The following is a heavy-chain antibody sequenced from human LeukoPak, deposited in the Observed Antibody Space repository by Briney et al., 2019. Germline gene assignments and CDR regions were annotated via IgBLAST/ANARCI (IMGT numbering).Heavy chain of an antibody. Sequence: GGSLRRSCAASGFTFSSYGMHWVRQAPGKGLEWVAVIWYDASNKYYADSVKGRFTISRDNSNNTLYLQMNSLRAEDTAMYYCATERDALDIWGQGTMVTVSS. CDR1: GFTFSSYG. CDR2: IWYDASNK. V-gene: IGHV3-33*01. CDR3: ATERDALDI. J-gene: IGHJ3*02.